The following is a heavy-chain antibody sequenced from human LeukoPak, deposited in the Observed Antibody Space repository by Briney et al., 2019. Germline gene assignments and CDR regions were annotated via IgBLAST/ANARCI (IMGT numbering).Heavy chain of an antibody. D-gene: IGHD3-10*01. Sequence: GGSLRLSCAASGFTFSAYSMNWVRQPPGKGLEWVSYISSSSSTTHYADSVKGRFTISRDNAKNSLYLQMNSLRDEDTAVYYCARVITMVRGVIIRSLYYFDYWGQGTLVTVSS. CDR2: ISSSSSTT. CDR1: GFTFSAYS. V-gene: IGHV3-48*02. CDR3: ARVITMVRGVIIRSLYYFDY. J-gene: IGHJ4*02.